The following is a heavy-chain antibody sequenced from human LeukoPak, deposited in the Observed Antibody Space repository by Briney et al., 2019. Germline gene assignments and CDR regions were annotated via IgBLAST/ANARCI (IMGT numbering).Heavy chain of an antibody. CDR3: ARALNSSSPGFDY. V-gene: IGHV1-24*01. CDR2: FDPEDGET. Sequence: ASVKVSCKVSGYTLTELSMHWVRQAPGKGLEWMGGFDPEDGETIYAQKFQGRVTITRNTSISTAYMELSSLRSEDTAVYYCARALNSSSPGFDYWGQGTLVTVSS. CDR1: GYTLTELS. J-gene: IGHJ4*02. D-gene: IGHD6-6*01.